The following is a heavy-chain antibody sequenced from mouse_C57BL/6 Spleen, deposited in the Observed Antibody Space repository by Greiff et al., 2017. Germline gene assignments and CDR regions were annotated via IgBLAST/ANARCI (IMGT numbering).Heavy chain of an antibody. CDR2: IRSKSNNYAT. CDR3: VRQFSDNWDGWYFDV. D-gene: IGHD4-1*01. J-gene: IGHJ1*03. CDR1: GFSFNTYA. Sequence: EVMLVESGGGLVQPKGSLKLSCAASGFSFNTYAMNWVRQAPGKGLEWVARIRSKSNNYATYYADSVKDRFTISRDDSESMLYLQMNNLKTEDTAMYYCVRQFSDNWDGWYFDVWGTGTTVTVSS. V-gene: IGHV10-1*01.